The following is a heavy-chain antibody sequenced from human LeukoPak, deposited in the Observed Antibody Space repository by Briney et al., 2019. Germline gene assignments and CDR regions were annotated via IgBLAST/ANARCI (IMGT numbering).Heavy chain of an antibody. D-gene: IGHD3-22*01. Sequence: SETLSLTCTVSGGSISIYYWNWIRQPAGKGLEWIGRIYTSGSTKYNPSLKSRVTMSVDTSKNQFSLELSSVTAADTAVYYCARGKGYYYDSSGYYFDYWGQGTLVTVSS. J-gene: IGHJ4*02. CDR2: IYTSGST. CDR3: ARGKGYYYDSSGYYFDY. CDR1: GGSISIYY. V-gene: IGHV4-4*07.